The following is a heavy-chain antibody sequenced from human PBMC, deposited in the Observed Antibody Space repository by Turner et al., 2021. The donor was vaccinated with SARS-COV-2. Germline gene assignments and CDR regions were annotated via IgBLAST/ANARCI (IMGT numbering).Heavy chain of an antibody. D-gene: IGHD3-9*01. Sequence: QVQLQESGPGLVKPSETLSLTCTVSGGSISDYDWNWVRQPPGKGLEWIGYIYYSGSTNYNPSLKSRVTISVDTSKNQFSLKLSSVTAADTAVYYCARGLYFDWLPDYWGQGTLVTVSS. CDR3: ARGLYFDWLPDY. CDR1: GGSISDYD. J-gene: IGHJ4*02. CDR2: IYYSGST. V-gene: IGHV4-59*01.